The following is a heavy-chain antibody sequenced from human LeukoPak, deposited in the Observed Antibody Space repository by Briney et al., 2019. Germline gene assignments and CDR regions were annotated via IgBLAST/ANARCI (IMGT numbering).Heavy chain of an antibody. CDR2: ISSSSGYT. J-gene: IGHJ4*02. Sequence: GGSLRLSCAASGFTFSDYYMSWIRQAPGKGLEWVSYISSSSGYTNYADSVKGRFTISRDNAKNSLYLQMNSLRAEDTAVYYCASTHDSGSFDYWGQGTLVTVSS. CDR1: GFTFSDYY. CDR3: ASTHDSGSFDY. D-gene: IGHD3-22*01. V-gene: IGHV3-11*06.